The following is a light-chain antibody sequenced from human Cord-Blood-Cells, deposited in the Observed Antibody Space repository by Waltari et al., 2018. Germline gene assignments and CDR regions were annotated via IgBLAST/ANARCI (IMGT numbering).Light chain of an antibody. V-gene: IGKV4-1*01. CDR3: QQYYSTPLT. Sequence: DIVMTQSPDSLAVSLGERATINCKSSQSVLYSSKNKNYLAWYQQKPGQPPKLLIYWASTRESGVPDRFSCSGSGTDFTLTISSLQAEDVAVYYCQQYYSTPLTFGGGTKVEIK. CDR1: QSVLYSSKNKNY. CDR2: WAS. J-gene: IGKJ4*01.